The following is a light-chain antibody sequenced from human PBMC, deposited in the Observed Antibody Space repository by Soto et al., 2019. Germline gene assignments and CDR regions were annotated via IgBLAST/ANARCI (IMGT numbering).Light chain of an antibody. Sequence: DIQMTQSPSTLSASVGYRFIITCRASQSISSWLAWYQQKPGKAPKLLIYDASSLESGVPSRFSGTGSGTELTLTIRSPQPDAFATYYCQQYNSYTFGGGTKVDIK. J-gene: IGKJ4*01. CDR3: QQYNSYT. V-gene: IGKV1-5*01. CDR2: DAS. CDR1: QSISSW.